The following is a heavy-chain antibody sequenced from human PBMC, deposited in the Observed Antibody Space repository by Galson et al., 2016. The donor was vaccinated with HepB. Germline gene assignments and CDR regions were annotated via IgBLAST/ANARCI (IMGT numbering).Heavy chain of an antibody. CDR3: ATGGGYCTNDNCYVHFES. V-gene: IGHV3-23*01. Sequence: SLRLSCAASGFSFSSYAMSWVRQTPEKGLEWVSTISDSGGSTYYADSVKGRFIISRDNSQKMLYLQMNSLRGEDTAVYYCATGGGYCTNDNCYVHFESWGQGTLVTVSS. D-gene: IGHD2-8*01. CDR1: GFSFSSYA. CDR2: ISDSGGST. J-gene: IGHJ4*02.